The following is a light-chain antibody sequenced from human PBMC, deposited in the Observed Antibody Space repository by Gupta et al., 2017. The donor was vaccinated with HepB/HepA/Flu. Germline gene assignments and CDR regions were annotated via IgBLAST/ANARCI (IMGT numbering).Light chain of an antibody. Sequence: QSVLTPPPSVSAAPGQTVTISCSGGSSNIGKKYVSWYQHLPGTAPKLLIYENDKRPSGIPDRFSGAKSGTSATLGITGLQTGDEADYYCGTWDDSLYTMLFGGGTKLTVL. CDR3: GTWDDSLYTML. CDR2: END. CDR1: SSNIGKKY. V-gene: IGLV1-51*02. J-gene: IGLJ3*02.